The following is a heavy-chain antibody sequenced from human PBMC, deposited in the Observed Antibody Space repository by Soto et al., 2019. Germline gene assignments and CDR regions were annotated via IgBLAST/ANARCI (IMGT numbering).Heavy chain of an antibody. CDR3: ARLPYSYVSLYFFDF. D-gene: IGHD5-18*01. CDR1: GFTFNNYA. V-gene: IGHV3-23*01. J-gene: IGHJ4*02. CDR2: ISDRGGST. Sequence: EVQLLESGGGLVQPGGSLRLSCEASGFTFNNYAVSWVRQAPGRGLEWVASISDRGGSTKYADSVNGRFTISRDNSRNTLFLHMYSLRPEDTAVYYCARLPYSYVSLYFFDFWGQGNLVTVSS.